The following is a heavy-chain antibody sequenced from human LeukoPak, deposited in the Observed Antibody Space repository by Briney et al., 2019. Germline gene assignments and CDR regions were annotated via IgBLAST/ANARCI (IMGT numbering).Heavy chain of an antibody. Sequence: GRSLRLSCAASGFTFSSYAMHWVRQAPGKGLEWVAVIWYDGSNKYYADSVKGRFTISRDNSKNTLYLQMNSLRAENTAVYYCARERTYYDFWSGYALENYYYYGMDVWGQGTTVTVSS. V-gene: IGHV3-33*08. CDR3: ARERTYYDFWSGYALENYYYYGMDV. J-gene: IGHJ6*02. CDR1: GFTFSSYA. CDR2: IWYDGSNK. D-gene: IGHD3-3*01.